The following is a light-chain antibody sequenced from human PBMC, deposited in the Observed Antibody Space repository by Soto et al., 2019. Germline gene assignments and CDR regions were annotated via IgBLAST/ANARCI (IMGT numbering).Light chain of an antibody. V-gene: IGKV4-1*01. CDR1: QSLLFSPNNKNY. CDR2: WAS. J-gene: IGKJ4*01. CDR3: QQYYSAPPGLT. Sequence: DIVMKQSPDSLAVSLGERATINCKSSQSLLFSPNNKNYLAWYQQKPGQPPKLLIYWASTRESGVPDRFTGXXSXXDXXXXXXSXQXEDVAVYYCQQYYSAPPGLTFGGGTKVEIK.